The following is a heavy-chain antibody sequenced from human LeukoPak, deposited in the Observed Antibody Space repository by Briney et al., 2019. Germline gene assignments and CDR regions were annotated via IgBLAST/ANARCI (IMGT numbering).Heavy chain of an antibody. V-gene: IGHV4-4*07. Sequence: NPSETLSLTCTVSSGSISSYYWSWIRQPAGKGLEWIGHIYNSGSTNYNPSLKGRVTMSVATSKNQFSLHLSSVTAADTAVYYCARSAFLVTAPGLYYFDYWGQGTLVAVSS. J-gene: IGHJ4*02. CDR1: SGSISSYY. D-gene: IGHD6-13*01. CDR3: ARSAFLVTAPGLYYFDY. CDR2: IYNSGST.